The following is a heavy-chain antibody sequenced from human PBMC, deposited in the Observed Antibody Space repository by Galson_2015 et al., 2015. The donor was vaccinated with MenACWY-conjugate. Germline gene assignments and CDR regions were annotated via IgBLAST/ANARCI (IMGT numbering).Heavy chain of an antibody. D-gene: IGHD6-25*01. J-gene: IGHJ5*02. Sequence: SVKVSCKASGYTFTSYDINWVRQAPGQGLEWIGWISSLNGNTNYAQKLQGRVTMTTDTSTSTAYMQLRSLIADDTAVYYCARGPRHWFDLWGQGTPVTVSS. CDR1: GYTFTSYD. CDR2: ISSLNGNT. CDR3: ARGPRHWFDL. V-gene: IGHV1-18*01.